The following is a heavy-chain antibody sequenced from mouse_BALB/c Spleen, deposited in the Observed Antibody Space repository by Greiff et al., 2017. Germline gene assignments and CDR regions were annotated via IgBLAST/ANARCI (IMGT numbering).Heavy chain of an antibody. CDR1: GYTFTSYY. CDR2: INPSNGGT. Sequence: QVQLQQSGAELVKPGASVKLSCKASGYTFTSYYMYWVKQRPGQGLEWIGEINPSNGGTNFNEKFKSKATLTVDKSSSTAYMQLSSLTSEDSAVYYCTFDSSGYVGYAMDDWGQGTSVTVSS. CDR3: TFDSSGYVGYAMDD. J-gene: IGHJ4*01. D-gene: IGHD3-2*01. V-gene: IGHV1S81*02.